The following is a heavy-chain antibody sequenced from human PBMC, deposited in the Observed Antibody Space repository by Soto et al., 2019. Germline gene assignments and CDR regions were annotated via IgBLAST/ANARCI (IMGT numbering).Heavy chain of an antibody. CDR3: AKERSYYYAMDV. CDR1: GFTVSSYA. CDR2: LNKGGDST. Sequence: EVQLLESGGGLVQPGGSLRLSCAASGFTVSSYAMSWVRHAPGNGLEWVSGLNKGGDSTYYADSVRGRFTITRDSFKNTVYLQMNSLRVEDTAVYYCAKERSYYYAMDVWGQGTTVTVSS. V-gene: IGHV3-23*01. J-gene: IGHJ6*02.